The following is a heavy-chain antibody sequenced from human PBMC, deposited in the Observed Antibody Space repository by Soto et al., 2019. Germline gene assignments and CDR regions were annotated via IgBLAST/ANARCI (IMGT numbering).Heavy chain of an antibody. D-gene: IGHD2-15*01. CDR1: GFTFTSYW. CDR3: ARLQDIVRRANFDI. V-gene: IGHV3-7*01. CDR2: IKQDGSEK. J-gene: IGHJ3*02. Sequence: GGSLRLSCAASGFTFTSYWMSWVRQAPGKTLEWVANIKQDGSEKSYVDSVKGRFTLSRDNAKNSLYLQMNSLRAEDTAIYYCARLQDIVRRANFDIWGQGTMVPVSS.